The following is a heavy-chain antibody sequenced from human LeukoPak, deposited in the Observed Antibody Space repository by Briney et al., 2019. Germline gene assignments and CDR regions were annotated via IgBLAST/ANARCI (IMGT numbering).Heavy chain of an antibody. V-gene: IGHV3-13*01. Sequence: GGSLRLSCAASGFTFSSYDMHWVRQATGNGLEWVSAIGTAGDTYYPGSVKGRFTISRENAKNSLYLQMNSLRAGDTAVYYCARGAYCSGGSCYVGYNWFDPWGQGTLVTVSS. D-gene: IGHD2-15*01. CDR2: IGTAGDT. J-gene: IGHJ5*02. CDR3: ARGAYCSGGSCYVGYNWFDP. CDR1: GFTFSSYD.